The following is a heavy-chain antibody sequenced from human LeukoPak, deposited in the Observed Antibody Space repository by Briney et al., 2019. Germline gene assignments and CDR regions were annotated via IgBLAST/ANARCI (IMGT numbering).Heavy chain of an antibody. V-gene: IGHV3-53*01. Sequence: PGGSLRLSCAASGFTVSSIYMNWVRQAPGKGLEWVSVIYSDGSTYYAEFVKGRFTVSRDDSKNTLYLQMNSLRAEDTAVYYCARAMRGYSYILEHWGQGTLVTVSS. CDR2: IYSDGST. D-gene: IGHD5-12*01. CDR1: GFTVSSIY. J-gene: IGHJ4*02. CDR3: ARAMRGYSYILEH.